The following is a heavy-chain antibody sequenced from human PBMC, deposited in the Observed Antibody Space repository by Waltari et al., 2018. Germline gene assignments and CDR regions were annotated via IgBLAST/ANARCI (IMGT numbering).Heavy chain of an antibody. Sequence: EVQLVESGGGLIQPGGSLRLSCAASGFTVSSNYIGWVRQAPGKGLEWGSVIYSGGSTYYADSVKGRFTISRDKSKNTLYLQMNSLRAEDTAVYYCAREPDIAAADDYWGQGTLVTVSS. CDR1: GFTVSSNY. J-gene: IGHJ4*02. V-gene: IGHV3-53*01. CDR2: IYSGGST. CDR3: AREPDIAAADDY. D-gene: IGHD6-13*01.